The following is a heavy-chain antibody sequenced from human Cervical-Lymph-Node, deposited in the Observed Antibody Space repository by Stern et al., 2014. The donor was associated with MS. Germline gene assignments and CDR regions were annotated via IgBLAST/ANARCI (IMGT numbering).Heavy chain of an antibody. CDR3: AKGGGLDHWGYYGMDV. D-gene: IGHD2-15*01. Sequence: VQLESGGGVVQPGRSLRLSCAASAFTFSSYGMHWVRQAPGKGLEWVAVISYDGSNKYYADSVKGRFTISRDNSKNTLYLQMNSLRAEDTAVYYCAKGGGLDHWGYYGMDVWGQGTTVTVSS. V-gene: IGHV3-30*18. CDR2: ISYDGSNK. J-gene: IGHJ6*02. CDR1: AFTFSSYG.